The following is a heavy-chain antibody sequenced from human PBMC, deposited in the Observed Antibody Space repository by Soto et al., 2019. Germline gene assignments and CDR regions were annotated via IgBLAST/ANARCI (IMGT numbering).Heavy chain of an antibody. V-gene: IGHV3-13*04. CDR3: ARAIGPTLFDY. D-gene: IGHD3-22*01. Sequence: GSLRLSCSASGVTFSSYDMHWVRQGPGKGLEWVSAIGTAGDTNYAGSVKGRFTISRENAKNSLYLQMNSLRAGDTAIYFCARAIGPTLFDYWGQGTLVTVSS. CDR2: IGTAGDT. J-gene: IGHJ4*02. CDR1: GVTFSSYD.